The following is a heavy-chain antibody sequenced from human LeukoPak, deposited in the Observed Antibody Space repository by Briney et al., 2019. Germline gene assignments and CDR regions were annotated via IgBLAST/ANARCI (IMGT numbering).Heavy chain of an antibody. CDR2: MNPNSGNT. CDR3: ARRGHYYGSGSYSPPLTDY. D-gene: IGHD3-10*01. Sequence: ASVKVSCKASGYTFTSYGISWVRQAPGQGLEWMGWMNPNSGNTGYAQKFQGRVTMTRNTSISTAYMELSSLRSEDTAVYYCARRGHYYGSGSYSPPLTDYWGQGTLVTVSS. V-gene: IGHV1-8*02. CDR1: GYTFTSYG. J-gene: IGHJ4*02.